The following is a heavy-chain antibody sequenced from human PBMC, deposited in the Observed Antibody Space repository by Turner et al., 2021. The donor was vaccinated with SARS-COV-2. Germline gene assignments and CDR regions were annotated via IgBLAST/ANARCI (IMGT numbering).Heavy chain of an antibody. CDR2: ISSSSSYI. Sequence: EVQLVESGGGLVKPGGSLRLSCAASGFTFNRYSMNWVRQAPGKGLGWVSFISSSSSYIYYADSVKGRFTISRDNAKNSLYLQMNSLRAEDTAVYYCARGLGSKTTVVTPFGYWGQGTLVTVSS. V-gene: IGHV3-21*01. J-gene: IGHJ4*02. CDR1: GFTFNRYS. D-gene: IGHD4-17*01. CDR3: ARGLGSKTTVVTPFGY.